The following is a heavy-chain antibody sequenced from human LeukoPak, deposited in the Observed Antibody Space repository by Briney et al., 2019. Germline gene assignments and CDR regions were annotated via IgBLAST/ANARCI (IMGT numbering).Heavy chain of an antibody. CDR1: RGSISSPNW. J-gene: IGHJ3*02. D-gene: IGHD4-23*01. V-gene: IGHV4-4*02. Sequence: SETLSLTCTVSRGSISSPNWWTWVRQPPGKGLEWIGEIYHGGSTNHNPSLISRLTISVDTSKNQFSLKLSSVTAADTAVYYCARGYYGGNSEDAFDIWGQGTMVTVSS. CDR3: ARGYYGGNSEDAFDI. CDR2: IYHGGST.